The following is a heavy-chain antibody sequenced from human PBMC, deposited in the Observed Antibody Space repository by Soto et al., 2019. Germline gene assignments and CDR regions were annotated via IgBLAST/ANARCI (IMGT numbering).Heavy chain of an antibody. J-gene: IGHJ4*02. D-gene: IGHD3-10*01. V-gene: IGHV3-21*04. Sequence: GGSLRLSCAASGFTFSSYSMNWVRQAPGKGLEWVSSISSSSSYIYYADSVKGRFTISRDNAKNSLYLQMNSLRAEDTAVYYCAKDRGAGVRGVSGSDYWGQGTLVTVSS. CDR3: AKDRGAGVRGVSGSDY. CDR1: GFTFSSYS. CDR2: ISSSSSYI.